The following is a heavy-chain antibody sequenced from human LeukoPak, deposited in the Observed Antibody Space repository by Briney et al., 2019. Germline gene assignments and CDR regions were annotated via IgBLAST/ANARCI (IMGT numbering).Heavy chain of an antibody. Sequence: GGSLRLSCAASGFTFSSYEMNWVRQAPGKGLEWVSYISSSGSTIYYGDSLKGRFTIYRENDKNSLYLQMNSLRAEDTAVYYCARAHYYDSSGLDFWGQGTLVTVSS. D-gene: IGHD3-22*01. J-gene: IGHJ4*02. CDR2: ISSSGSTI. CDR3: ARAHYYDSSGLDF. CDR1: GFTFSSYE. V-gene: IGHV3-48*03.